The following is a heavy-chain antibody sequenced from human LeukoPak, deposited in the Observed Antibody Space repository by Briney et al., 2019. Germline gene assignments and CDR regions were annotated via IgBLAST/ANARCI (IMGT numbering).Heavy chain of an antibody. CDR2: INPNSGGT. Sequence: ASVKVSCKASGYTFTSYYMHWVRQAPGQGLEWMGWINPNSGGTNYAQKFQGRVTMTRDTSISTAYMELSRLRSDDTAVYYCAKLSYRYFDWSEEEDWGQGTLVTVSS. D-gene: IGHD3-9*01. J-gene: IGHJ4*02. CDR1: GYTFTSYY. CDR3: AKLSYRYFDWSEEED. V-gene: IGHV1-2*02.